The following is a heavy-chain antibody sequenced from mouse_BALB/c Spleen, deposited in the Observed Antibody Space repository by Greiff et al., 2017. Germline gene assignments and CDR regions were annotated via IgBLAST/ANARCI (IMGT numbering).Heavy chain of an antibody. D-gene: IGHD2-1*01. V-gene: IGHV1-69*02. Sequence: VQLQQPGAELVRPGASVKLSCKASGYTFTSYWINWVKQRPGQGLEWIGNIYPSDSYTNYNQKFKDKATLTVDKSSSTAYMQLSSPTSEDSAVYYCTHGNYLSYFDVWGAGTTVTVSS. CDR1: GYTFTSYW. CDR2: IYPSDSYT. CDR3: THGNYLSYFDV. J-gene: IGHJ1*01.